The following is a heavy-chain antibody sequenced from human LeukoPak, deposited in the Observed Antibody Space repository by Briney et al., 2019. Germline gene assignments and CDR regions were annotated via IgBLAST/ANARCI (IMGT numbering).Heavy chain of an antibody. J-gene: IGHJ4*02. D-gene: IGHD4-17*01. V-gene: IGHV4-59*01. Sequence: SETLSLTCSVAGDSMNSYYWTWIRQPPGKGLEWIGYIYVSGTTSYNPSLRSRVTLSVDTSKNQFSLNLSSVTAADTAIYYCARGRIRSTLTDHFDSWGQGILVTVSS. CDR2: IYVSGTT. CDR3: ARGRIRSTLTDHFDS. CDR1: GDSMNSYY.